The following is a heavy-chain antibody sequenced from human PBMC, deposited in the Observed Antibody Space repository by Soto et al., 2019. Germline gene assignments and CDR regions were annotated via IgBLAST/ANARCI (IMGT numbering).Heavy chain of an antibody. J-gene: IGHJ3*02. CDR2: ISYDGSNK. CDR3: ARASVYSSGWYIVGAFYI. V-gene: IGHV3-30-3*01. Sequence: QVQLVESGGGVVQPGRSLRLSCAASGFTFSSYAMHWVRQAPGKGLEWVAVISYDGSNKYYADSVKGRFTISRDNYKNTLYLQMNSLRAEDTAVYYCARASVYSSGWYIVGAFYIWGPRTMVTVSS. D-gene: IGHD6-19*01. CDR1: GFTFSSYA.